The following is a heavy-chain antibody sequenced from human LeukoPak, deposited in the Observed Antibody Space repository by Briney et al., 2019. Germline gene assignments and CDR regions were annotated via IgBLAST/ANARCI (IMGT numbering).Heavy chain of an antibody. D-gene: IGHD3-10*01. CDR3: ARDSYYYGSGRRLDV. V-gene: IGHV4-4*07. CDR2: IYTSGST. CDR1: GGSISSYY. J-gene: IGHJ6*04. Sequence: SETLSLTCTVSGGSISSYYWSWIRQPAGKGLEWIGRIYTSGSTNYSPSLKSRVTMSVDTSKNQFSLKLSSVTAADTAVYYCARDSYYYGSGRRLDVWGKGTTVTISS.